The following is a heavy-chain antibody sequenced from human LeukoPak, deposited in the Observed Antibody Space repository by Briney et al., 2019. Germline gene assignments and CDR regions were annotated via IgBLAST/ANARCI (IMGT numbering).Heavy chain of an antibody. CDR2: IYPGDSDT. J-gene: IGHJ6*03. Sequence: GESLKISCKGSGYSFTSYWIGWVRQMPGKGLEWMGIIYPGDSDTRYSPSFQGQVTISADKSISTAYLQWSSLKASDTAMYYRARLFGGRDRGSSWSYYYYYYMDVWGKGTTVTVSS. V-gene: IGHV5-51*01. CDR3: ARLFGGRDRGSSWSYYYYYYMDV. D-gene: IGHD6-13*01. CDR1: GYSFTSYW.